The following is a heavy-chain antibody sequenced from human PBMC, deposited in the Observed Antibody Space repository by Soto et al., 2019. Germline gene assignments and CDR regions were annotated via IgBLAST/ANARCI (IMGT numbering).Heavy chain of an antibody. D-gene: IGHD6-13*01. CDR2: INQDGSKK. J-gene: IGHJ5*02. CDR1: GFTFNLYW. CDR3: AKVTVAGWFDP. V-gene: IGHV3-7*03. Sequence: PGGSLRLSCATSGFTFNLYWMSWVRQTPGKGLEWVASINQDGSKKQYVDSVKGRFTISRDNAKNSLYLQMNSLRAEDTALYYCAKVTVAGWFDPWGQGT.